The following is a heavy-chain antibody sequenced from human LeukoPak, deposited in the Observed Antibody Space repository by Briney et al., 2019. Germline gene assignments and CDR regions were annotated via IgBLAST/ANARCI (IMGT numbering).Heavy chain of an antibody. Sequence: GSLRLSCAASGFTFSSYDMTWVRQAPGRGLEWVSSIRPSGDNTYYGDSVKGRFTISRDNSKNTVYLQMNSLRGEGTAVYYCAKDGYGANIYYYYMDVWGKGTTVTVSS. D-gene: IGHD4/OR15-4a*01. CDR1: GFTFSSYD. CDR3: AKDGYGANIYYYYMDV. CDR2: IRPSGDNT. J-gene: IGHJ6*03. V-gene: IGHV3-23*01.